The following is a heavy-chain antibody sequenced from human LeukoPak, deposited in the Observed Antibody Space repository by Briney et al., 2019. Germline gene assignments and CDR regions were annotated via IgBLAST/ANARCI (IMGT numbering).Heavy chain of an antibody. V-gene: IGHV3-30*03. D-gene: IGHD1-26*01. CDR1: GFIFSSHG. CDR2: ISHAGSNE. CDR3: ARGGAPAVYFDY. J-gene: IGHJ4*02. Sequence: GGSLRLSCTASGFIFSSHGMHWIRQAPGKGLEWVALISHAGSNEYYAASVKGRFTISRDNSNNEFYLQMNSLRPEDTAVYYCARGGAPAVYFDYWGQGALVTVSS.